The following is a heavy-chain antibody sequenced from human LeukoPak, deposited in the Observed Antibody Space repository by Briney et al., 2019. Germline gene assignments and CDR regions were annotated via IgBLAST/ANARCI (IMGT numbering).Heavy chain of an antibody. D-gene: IGHD7-27*01. CDR2: IHAGTGDT. Sequence: ASVKVSCKASGYTFTGHYMHWVRQAPGHGLEWMGWIHAGTGDTNYAQKFQGRFTMTRETSISTLHMELNRLTSDDTAVYFCARDENWGPDYWGQGTLVTVSS. J-gene: IGHJ4*02. CDR1: GYTFTGHY. CDR3: ARDENWGPDY. V-gene: IGHV1-2*02.